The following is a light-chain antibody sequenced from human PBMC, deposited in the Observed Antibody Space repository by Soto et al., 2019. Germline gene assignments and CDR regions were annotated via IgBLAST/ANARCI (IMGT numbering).Light chain of an antibody. CDR2: LAS. J-gene: IGKJ2*01. V-gene: IGKV3D-11*01. Sequence: EIVLTQSPATLSSFPGDRVTLSCRASQAVNTRLAWYQHKPGQAPRLLIYLASNRAAGVPARFSGSGSGTDFTLTISSLQPDDFATYYCQQYNSYSMYTFGQGTKLEIK. CDR1: QAVNTR. CDR3: QQYNSYSMYT.